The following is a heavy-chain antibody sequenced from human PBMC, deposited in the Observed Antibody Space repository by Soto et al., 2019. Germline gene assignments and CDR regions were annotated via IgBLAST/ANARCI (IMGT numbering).Heavy chain of an antibody. D-gene: IGHD3-16*01. CDR1: GGSISSGDYY. CDR2: IYDSGST. J-gene: IGHJ3*01. CDR3: ARNDYDYVWESPGGDAFDV. V-gene: IGHV4-30-4*01. Sequence: QVQLQESGPGLVKPSQTLSLTCTVSGGSISSGDYYWNWIRQSPGKGLEWIGFIYDSGSTYYNPYLKSRVTISIDKSKNQFSVKLTSVTAADTAVYYCARNDYDYVWESPGGDAFDVWGQGTMVTVSS.